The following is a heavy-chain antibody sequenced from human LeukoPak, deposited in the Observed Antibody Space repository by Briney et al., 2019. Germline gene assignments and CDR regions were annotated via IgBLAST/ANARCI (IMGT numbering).Heavy chain of an antibody. Sequence: GGSLRLSCATSGFTFSNAWMNWVRQAPGKGLEWVGRIRSNSDGGPIDHAAPVKGRFALSRDDSKNTLYLQMNSLQTEDTAVYYCATDFYDTTWGQGTLVTVSS. J-gene: IGHJ5*02. CDR3: ATDFYDTT. CDR1: GFTFSNAW. CDR2: IRSNSDGGPI. V-gene: IGHV3-15*07. D-gene: IGHD3-22*01.